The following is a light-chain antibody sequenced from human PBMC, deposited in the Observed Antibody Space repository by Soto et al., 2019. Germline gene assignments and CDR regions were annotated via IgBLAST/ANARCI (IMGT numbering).Light chain of an antibody. CDR3: LEYGSTPFT. V-gene: IGKV3-20*01. Sequence: EIVLTQSPGTLSLSPGDRATLSCRASQSVSTNYLAWYQQKLGQAPRLLIYGASSMATGIPDRFSGNEFGTYFTLTISRLEHKDFAVYYCLEYGSTPFTFGHGTKVYIK. J-gene: IGKJ3*01. CDR1: QSVSTNY. CDR2: GAS.